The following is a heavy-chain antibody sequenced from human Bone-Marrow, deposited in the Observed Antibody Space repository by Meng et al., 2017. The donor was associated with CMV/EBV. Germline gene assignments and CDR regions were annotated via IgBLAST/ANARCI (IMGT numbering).Heavy chain of an antibody. Sequence: GGSLRLSCAASGFTFSSYWMSWVRQAPGKGLEWVANIKEDGSEKYYVDSVRGRFTISRDNAKNSLYLQMNSLRAEDTAVYYCARFFVWYQLLFDYWGQGTLVTVSS. D-gene: IGHD2-2*01. CDR2: IKEDGSEK. V-gene: IGHV3-7*01. CDR1: GFTFSSYW. CDR3: ARFFVWYQLLFDY. J-gene: IGHJ4*02.